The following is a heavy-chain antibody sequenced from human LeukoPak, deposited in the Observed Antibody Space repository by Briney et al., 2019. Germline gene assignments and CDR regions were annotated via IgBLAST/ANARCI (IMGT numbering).Heavy chain of an antibody. D-gene: IGHD3-3*01. CDR3: AKAGVVSISSEW. CDR2: ISGSGGST. CDR1: GFTFSSYA. J-gene: IGHJ4*02. Sequence: GGSLRLSCAASGFTFSSYAMSWVRQAPGKGLEWVSAISGSGGSTYYADSVKGRFTVSRDNSKNTLYLQMNSLRAEDTAVYYCAKAGVVSISSEWWGQGTLVTVSS. V-gene: IGHV3-23*01.